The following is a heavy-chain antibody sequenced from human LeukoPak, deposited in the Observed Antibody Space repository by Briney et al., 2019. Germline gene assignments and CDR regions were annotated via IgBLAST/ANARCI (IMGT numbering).Heavy chain of an antibody. D-gene: IGHD1-26*01. V-gene: IGHV4-59*01. J-gene: IGHJ4*02. CDR3: ARASGVSSYLLPI. CDR2: IYHSGST. CDR1: GGSISSYY. Sequence: PSETLSLTCTVSGGSISSYYWSWIRQPPGKGLEWIGYIYHSGSTNYNPSLKSRITISVDTSKNQFSLKLTSVTAADTAVYYCARASGVSSYLLPIWGQGTLVTVSS.